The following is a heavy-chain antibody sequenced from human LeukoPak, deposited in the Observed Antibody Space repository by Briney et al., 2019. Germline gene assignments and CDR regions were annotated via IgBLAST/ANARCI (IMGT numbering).Heavy chain of an antibody. CDR3: ARDKRDIVVVPAQPTGMDV. Sequence: SETLSLTCTVSGGSISSYYWGWIRQPAGKGLEWIGRIYTSGSTNYNPSLKSRVTMSVDTSKNQFSLKLSSVTAADTAVYYCARDKRDIVVVPAQPTGMDVWGQGTTVTVSS. CDR2: IYTSGST. V-gene: IGHV4-4*07. CDR1: GGSISSYY. D-gene: IGHD2-2*01. J-gene: IGHJ6*02.